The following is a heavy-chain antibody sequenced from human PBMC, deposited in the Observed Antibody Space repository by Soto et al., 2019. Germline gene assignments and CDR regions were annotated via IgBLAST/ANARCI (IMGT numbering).Heavy chain of an antibody. CDR3: ARLGTKAMDV. J-gene: IGHJ6*02. Sequence: QVQLVQSGAEVRKPGSSVRVSCKASGGTFDAYTITWVRQAPGQGREWMGGIIPLFGTANYAQKFQGRVTITADESTTTAHMELSSLRSEDTAVYFCARLGTKAMDVWGQGTTVTISS. D-gene: IGHD2-2*01. CDR1: GGTFDAYT. V-gene: IGHV1-69*01. CDR2: IIPLFGTA.